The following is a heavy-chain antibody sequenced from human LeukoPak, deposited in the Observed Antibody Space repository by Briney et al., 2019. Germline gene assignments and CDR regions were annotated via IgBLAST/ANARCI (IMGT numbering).Heavy chain of an antibody. J-gene: IGHJ4*02. Sequence: GGSLRLSCSASGFTFSSYAMHWVRQDPGKGLEYVSAISSDGGSTYYADSVKGRFTISRDNSKNTLYLQMSSLRAEDTAVYCCVKKFGGATPPYWGQGPLVTVSS. CDR3: VKKFGGATPPY. D-gene: IGHD3-16*01. CDR1: GFTFSSYA. V-gene: IGHV3-64D*06. CDR2: ISSDGGST.